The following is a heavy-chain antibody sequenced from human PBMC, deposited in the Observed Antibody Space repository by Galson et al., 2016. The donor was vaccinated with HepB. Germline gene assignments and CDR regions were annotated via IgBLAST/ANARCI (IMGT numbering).Heavy chain of an antibody. V-gene: IGHV1-69*13. D-gene: IGHD3-22*01. CDR2: IKPFYGTT. J-gene: IGHJ4*02. CDR1: GYTFRNYA. Sequence: SVKVSCKASGYTFRNYAVTWVRQAPGQGLEWMGGIKPFYGTTNYAEKFQGRVTITADESTSTAYMELSSLRSDDTAVYYCARKYYDGGYYFDSWGQGTLVTVSS. CDR3: ARKYYDGGYYFDS.